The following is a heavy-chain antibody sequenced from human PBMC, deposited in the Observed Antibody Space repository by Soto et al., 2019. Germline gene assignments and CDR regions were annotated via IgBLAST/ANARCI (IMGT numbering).Heavy chain of an antibody. J-gene: IGHJ3*02. CDR2: ISAYNGNT. Sequence: ASVKVSCKASGYTFTSYGISWVRQAPGEGLEWMGWISAYNGNTNYAQKLQGRVTMTTDTSTSTAYMELRSLRSDDTAVYYCARELGTYYYDRSGYYSNPRDAFDIWGQGTMVTV. CDR1: GYTFTSYG. V-gene: IGHV1-18*01. D-gene: IGHD3-22*01. CDR3: ARELGTYYYDRSGYYSNPRDAFDI.